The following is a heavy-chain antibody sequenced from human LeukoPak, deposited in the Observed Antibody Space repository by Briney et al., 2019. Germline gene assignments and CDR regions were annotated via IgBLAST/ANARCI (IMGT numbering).Heavy chain of an antibody. Sequence: PGGSLRLSCAASGFTFSNHWMHWVRQAPGKGLMWVSRINRGGSRTDYADSVKGRFTISRDDAKNTLYLQLNSLRAEDTAVYFCVRGGSDTAMAHDYWGQGTLVTVSS. V-gene: IGHV3-74*01. CDR1: GFTFSNHW. D-gene: IGHD5-18*01. J-gene: IGHJ4*02. CDR2: INRGGSRT. CDR3: VRGGSDTAMAHDY.